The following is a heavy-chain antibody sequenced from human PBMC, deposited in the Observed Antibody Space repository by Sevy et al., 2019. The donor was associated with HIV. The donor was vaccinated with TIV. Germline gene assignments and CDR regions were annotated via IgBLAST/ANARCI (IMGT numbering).Heavy chain of an antibody. V-gene: IGHV3-21*01. J-gene: IGHJ6*02. CDR3: ARDIWIVSGPGFSSGMDV. Sequence: GGSLRLSCAASGFTFSSYSMNWVRQAPGKGLEWVSSISGSSSYIYYADSVKGRFTISRDNAKNSLYLQMNSLRAEDTAVYYCARDIWIVSGPGFSSGMDVWGQGTTVTVSS. D-gene: IGHD2-15*01. CDR2: ISGSSSYI. CDR1: GFTFSSYS.